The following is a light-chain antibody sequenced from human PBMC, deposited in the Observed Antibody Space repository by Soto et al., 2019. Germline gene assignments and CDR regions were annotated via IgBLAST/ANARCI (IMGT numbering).Light chain of an antibody. Sequence: EIVLTQSPGTLSLSPGVRATLSCRASQSVSSRYLAWYQQRPGQAPRLLIYGASSRATGIPDRFSGSGSGTDFTLTISRLEPEDFAVYYCQQYGSSPLVTFGPGTKVDIK. CDR2: GAS. CDR1: QSVSSRY. V-gene: IGKV3-20*01. J-gene: IGKJ3*01. CDR3: QQYGSSPLVT.